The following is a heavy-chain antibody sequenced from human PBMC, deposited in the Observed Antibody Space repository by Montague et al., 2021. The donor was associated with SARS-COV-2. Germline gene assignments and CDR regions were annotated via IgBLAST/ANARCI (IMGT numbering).Heavy chain of an antibody. CDR1: GFTFSSYA. D-gene: IGHD4-11*01. J-gene: IGHJ4*02. CDR3: AKDTGRRNYFDY. CDR2: ISGSGGNT. Sequence: RLSWSASGFTFSSYAMGWVRQAPGKGLEWVSAISGSGGNTYYADSVKGRFTISRDNSKNTLYVQMNRLRAEDTAVYYCAKDTGRRNYFDYWGQGTLVTVSS. V-gene: IGHV3-23*01.